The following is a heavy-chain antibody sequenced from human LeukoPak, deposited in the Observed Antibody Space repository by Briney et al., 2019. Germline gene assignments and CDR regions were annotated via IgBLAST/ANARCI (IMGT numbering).Heavy chain of an antibody. V-gene: IGHV3-23*01. CDR1: GFTFSNHA. Sequence: GGSLRLSCAASGFTFSNHAMNWVRQAPGKGLEWVSSISGNGDSTYYADSVKGRFTISRDNSKDTLYLQMNSLRVDDTAVYYCAGQWLRLGPIDYWGQGTLVSVSS. CDR2: ISGNGDST. J-gene: IGHJ4*02. CDR3: AGQWLRLGPIDY. D-gene: IGHD5-12*01.